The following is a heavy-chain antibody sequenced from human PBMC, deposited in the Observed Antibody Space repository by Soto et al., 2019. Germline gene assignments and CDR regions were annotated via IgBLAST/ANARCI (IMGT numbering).Heavy chain of an antibody. CDR2: IIPILGIA. CDR3: ARVVLTSSYQINWFGP. Sequence: SVKVSCKASGGTFSSYTISWVRQAPGQGLEWMGRIIPILGIANYAQKFQGRVTITADKSTSTAYMELSSLRSEDTAVYYCARVVLTSSYQINWFGPWGQGTPVTVSS. CDR1: GGTFSSYT. V-gene: IGHV1-69*02. J-gene: IGHJ5*02. D-gene: IGHD3-9*01.